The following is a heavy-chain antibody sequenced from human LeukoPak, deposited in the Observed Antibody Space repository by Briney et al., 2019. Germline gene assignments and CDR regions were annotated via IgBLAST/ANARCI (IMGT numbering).Heavy chain of an antibody. D-gene: IGHD3-10*01. J-gene: IGHJ4*02. CDR1: GFIFSTYS. V-gene: IGHV3-21*04. CDR2: ISSSSKYI. CDR3: AKRQGGDSGYFDY. Sequence: GGSLRLSCAASGFIFSTYSMNWVRQAPGKGLEWVSFISSSSKYIYYADSVKGRFTISRDNSESTLYLQMNSLRADDTAVYYCAKRQGGDSGYFDYWGQGTLVTVSS.